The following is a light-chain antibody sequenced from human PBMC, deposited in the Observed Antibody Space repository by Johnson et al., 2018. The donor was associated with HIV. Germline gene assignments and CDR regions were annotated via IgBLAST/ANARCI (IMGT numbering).Light chain of an antibody. CDR2: DNN. Sequence: QSVLTQPPSVSAAPGQKVTISCSGTSSNIGNHYVSWYQLLPGTAPKLLIYDNNQLPSGIPDRFSGSKSGTSVTLGITGLQTGDEAYYYCATWHSSLTSGGVFGTGTKVTVL. CDR3: ATWHSSLTSGGV. CDR1: SSNIGNHY. V-gene: IGLV1-51*01. J-gene: IGLJ1*01.